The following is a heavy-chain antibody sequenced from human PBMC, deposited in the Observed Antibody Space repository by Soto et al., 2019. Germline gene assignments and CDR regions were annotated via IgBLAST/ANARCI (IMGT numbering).Heavy chain of an antibody. CDR2: ISYDGSNK. J-gene: IGHJ4*02. D-gene: IGHD1-26*01. V-gene: IGHV3-30*03. CDR3: ARSPYSVSYLAYFDY. Sequence: QVQLVESGGGVVQPGRSLRLSCAASGFTFSSYGMHWVRQAPGKGLEWVAVISYDGSNKYYADSVNGRFTISRDNSKNTLYLQMNSLSAEDTAVYYCARSPYSVSYLAYFDYWGQGTLVTVSS. CDR1: GFTFSSYG.